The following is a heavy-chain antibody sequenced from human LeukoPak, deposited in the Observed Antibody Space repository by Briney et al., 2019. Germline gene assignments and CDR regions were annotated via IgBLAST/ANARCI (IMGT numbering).Heavy chain of an antibody. CDR2: ISNNGRST. CDR3: AKNLPGSYSGSYYLAFDI. Sequence: GGSLRLSCAASGFTFSSSAMSWVRQAPGKGLEWVSVISNNGRSTYYADSAKGRFTISRDNSKNTLYLQMNSLRAEDTAVYYCAKNLPGSYSGSYYLAFDIWGQGTMVTVSS. J-gene: IGHJ3*02. D-gene: IGHD1-26*01. V-gene: IGHV3-23*01. CDR1: GFTFSSSA.